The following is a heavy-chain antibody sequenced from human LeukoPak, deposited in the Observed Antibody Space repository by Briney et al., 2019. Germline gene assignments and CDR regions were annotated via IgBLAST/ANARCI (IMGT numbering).Heavy chain of an antibody. CDR3: ARGTLGYDY. CDR2: SYHSGST. J-gene: IGHJ4*02. Sequence: PSETLSLTCAVSGVSISSGGYSWRWIRQPPGKGLGWIGYSYHSGSTYYNPSLKSRVTISVDRSKNQFSLKLSSVTAADTAVYYCARGTLGYDYSGQGTLVTVSS. V-gene: IGHV4-30-2*01. D-gene: IGHD2-15*01. CDR1: GVSISSGGYS.